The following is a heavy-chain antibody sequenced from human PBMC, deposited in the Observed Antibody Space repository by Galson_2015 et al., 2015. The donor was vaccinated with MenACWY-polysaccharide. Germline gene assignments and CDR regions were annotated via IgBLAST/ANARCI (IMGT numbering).Heavy chain of an antibody. CDR2: INGDGNST. D-gene: IGHD1-1*01. CDR1: GFTFSRYW. J-gene: IGHJ4*02. CDR3: TKDFDWNDGH. V-gene: IGHV3-74*01. Sequence: SLRLSCAASGFTFSRYWMHWIRRAPGKGLVWVSRINGDGNSTNCADSVKGRFTISRDNAKNTLYLQMNSLRAEDTAVYYCTKDFDWNDGHWGQGTLVTVSS.